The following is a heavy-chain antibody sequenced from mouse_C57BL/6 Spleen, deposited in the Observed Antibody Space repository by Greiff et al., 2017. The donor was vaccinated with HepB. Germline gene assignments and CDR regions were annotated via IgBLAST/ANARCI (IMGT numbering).Heavy chain of an antibody. CDR1: GFNIKDDY. CDR3: TSYYYGSRGYFDY. V-gene: IGHV14-4*01. CDR2: IDPENGDT. D-gene: IGHD1-1*01. J-gene: IGHJ2*01. Sequence: EVHLVESGAELVRPGASVKLSCTASGFNIKDDYMHWVKQRPEQGLEWIGWIDPENGDTEYASKFQGKATITADTSSNTAYLQLSSLTSEDTAVYYCTSYYYGSRGYFDYWGQGTTLTVSS.